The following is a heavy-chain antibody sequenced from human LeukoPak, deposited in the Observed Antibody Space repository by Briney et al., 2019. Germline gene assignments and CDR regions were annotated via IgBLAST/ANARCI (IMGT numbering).Heavy chain of an antibody. Sequence: PSETLSLTCTVSGGSISSGDYYWSWIRQPPGKGLEWIGYIYYSGSTYYNPSLKSRVTISVDTSKNQFSLKLSSVTAADTAVYYCARDGDIVVVPAAEGSLAFDIWGQGTMVTVSS. D-gene: IGHD2-2*01. V-gene: IGHV4-30-4*01. CDR1: GGSISSGDYY. J-gene: IGHJ3*02. CDR3: ARDGDIVVVPAAEGSLAFDI. CDR2: IYYSGST.